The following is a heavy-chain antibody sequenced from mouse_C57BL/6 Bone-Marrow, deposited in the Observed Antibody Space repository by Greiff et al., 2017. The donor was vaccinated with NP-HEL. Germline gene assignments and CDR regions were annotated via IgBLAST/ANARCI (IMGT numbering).Heavy chain of an antibody. J-gene: IGHJ4*01. CDR2: ISYDGSN. Sequence: DVQLVESGPGLVKPSQSLSLTCSVTGYSITSGYYWNWIRQFPGNKLEWMGYISYDGSNNYNPSLKNRISITRDTSKNQFFLKLNSVTTEDTATYYCARQPTFCYAMDYWGQGTSVTVSS. CDR1: GYSITSGYY. V-gene: IGHV3-6*01. CDR3: ARQPTFCYAMDY.